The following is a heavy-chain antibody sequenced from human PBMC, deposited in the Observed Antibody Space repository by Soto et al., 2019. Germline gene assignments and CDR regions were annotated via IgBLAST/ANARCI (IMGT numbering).Heavy chain of an antibody. D-gene: IGHD1-26*01. CDR3: ARQRLKRELSYYYGMDV. CDR2: IYPGDSDT. J-gene: IGHJ6*02. CDR1: GYSFTSYW. V-gene: IGHV5-51*01. Sequence: GESLKISCKGSGYSFTSYWIGWVRQMPGKGLEWMGIIYPGDSDTRYSPSFQGQVTISADKSISTAYLQWSSLKASDTAMYYCARQRLKRELSYYYGMDVWGQGTTVTVSS.